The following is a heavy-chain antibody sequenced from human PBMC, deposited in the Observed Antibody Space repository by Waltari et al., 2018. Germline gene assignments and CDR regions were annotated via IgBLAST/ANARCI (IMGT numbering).Heavy chain of an antibody. CDR3: ARWGCFCSGRRRQYYFDY. V-gene: IGHV1-69*04. J-gene: IGHJ4*02. Sequence: QVQLVQSGAEVKKPGSSVKVSCKASGGTFSSYAISWVRQAPGQGLEWMGGIIPILGIANYAQKVQGRGTISADESTSTAYMGLSSLRSEETAVVYWARWGCFCSGRRRQYYFDYWGQGTLVTVSS. CDR1: GGTFSSYA. D-gene: IGHD3-10*02. CDR2: IIPILGIA.